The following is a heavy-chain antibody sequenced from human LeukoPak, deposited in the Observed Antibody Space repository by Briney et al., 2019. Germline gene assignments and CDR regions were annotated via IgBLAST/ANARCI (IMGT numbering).Heavy chain of an antibody. Sequence: PGGSLRLSCAASGFTFSSYGMHWVRQAPGKGLEWVAVIWYDGSNKYYADSVKGRFTISRDNPKNTLYLQMNSLRAEDTAVYYCARDGLRDAFDIWGQGTMVTVSS. V-gene: IGHV3-33*01. CDR3: ARDGLRDAFDI. CDR2: IWYDGSNK. J-gene: IGHJ3*02. CDR1: GFTFSSYG.